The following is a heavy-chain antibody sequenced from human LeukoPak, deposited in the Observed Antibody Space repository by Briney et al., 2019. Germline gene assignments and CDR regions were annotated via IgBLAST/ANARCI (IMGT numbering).Heavy chain of an antibody. CDR2: INHSGST. Sequence: PSETLSLTCAVYGGSFSGYYWSWIRQPPGKGLEWIGEINHSGSTNYNPSLKSRVTISVDTSKNQFSLKLSAVTAADTAVYYCARGSIMITFGGVFNWFDPWGQGTPVTVSS. V-gene: IGHV4-34*01. CDR3: ARGSIMITFGGVFNWFDP. J-gene: IGHJ5*02. CDR1: GGSFSGYY. D-gene: IGHD3-16*01.